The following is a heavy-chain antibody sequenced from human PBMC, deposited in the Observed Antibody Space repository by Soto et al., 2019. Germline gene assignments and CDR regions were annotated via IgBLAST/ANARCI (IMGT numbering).Heavy chain of an antibody. CDR2: ISDSSSYI. Sequence: GGSLRLSCAASGFTFSTYSMNWVRQAPGKGLEWVSSISDSSSYIYYADSVKGRFTISRDNAKNSLYLQMNSLRAEDTAVYYCAREWEIAAAGNRNWFDPWGQGTLVTVSS. CDR3: AREWEIAAAGNRNWFDP. D-gene: IGHD6-13*01. V-gene: IGHV3-21*01. J-gene: IGHJ5*02. CDR1: GFTFSTYS.